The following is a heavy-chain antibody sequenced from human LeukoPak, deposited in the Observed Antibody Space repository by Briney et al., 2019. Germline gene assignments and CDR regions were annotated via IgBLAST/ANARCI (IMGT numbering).Heavy chain of an antibody. V-gene: IGHV4-61*02. J-gene: IGHJ3*02. CDR1: GGSISSGSYY. D-gene: IGHD5-12*01. CDR2: IYTSGST. Sequence: PSETLSLTCTVSGGSISSGSYYWSWIRQPAGKGLEWIGRIYTSGSTNYNPSLKSRVTISVDTSKNQFSLKLSSVTAADTAVYYCARDPRPSGYDDAFDIWGQGTMVTVSS. CDR3: ARDPRPSGYDDAFDI.